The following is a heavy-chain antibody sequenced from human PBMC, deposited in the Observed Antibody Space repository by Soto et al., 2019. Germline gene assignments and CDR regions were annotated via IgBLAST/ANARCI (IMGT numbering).Heavy chain of an antibody. CDR1: GFTFSSYA. CDR3: ATTEYFNGYYNAFDS. CDR2: ISGSGGST. J-gene: IGHJ4*02. D-gene: IGHD3-9*01. V-gene: IGHV3-23*01. Sequence: GGSLRLSCAASGFTFSSYAMSWVRQAPGKGLEWVSAISGSGGSTYYADSVKGRFTISRDNSGNTVYLQMNSLNAGDTALYYSATTEYFNGYYNAFDSWGQGNRVTVSS.